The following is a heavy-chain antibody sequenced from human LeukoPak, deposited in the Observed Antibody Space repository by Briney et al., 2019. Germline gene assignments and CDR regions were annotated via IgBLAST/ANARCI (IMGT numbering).Heavy chain of an antibody. CDR3: ARDLYGDSHFDF. CDR1: GGSISSYY. Sequence: SETLSLTCTVSGGSISSYYWSWIRQPPGKGLEWIGYIYDSGTTYYNPSLKSRVTISVDTSKNQFSLKLTSVTAADTAVYYCARDLYGDSHFDFWGPGTLVTVSS. D-gene: IGHD4-17*01. V-gene: IGHV4-59*01. J-gene: IGHJ4*02. CDR2: IYDSGTT.